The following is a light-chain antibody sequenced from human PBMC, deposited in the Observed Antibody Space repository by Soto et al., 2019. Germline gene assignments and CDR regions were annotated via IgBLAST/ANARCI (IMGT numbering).Light chain of an antibody. Sequence: DIQMTQSPPPLSASVGDRVTITCRASQTISSWLAWYQQKKGKAPKILIYKASTLKSGVPSRFSASGSGTEFALTISGLQPDDFEVYYCQQYNRYAVTFGQGTKVDIK. CDR1: QTISSW. J-gene: IGKJ1*01. CDR2: KAS. CDR3: QQYNRYAVT. V-gene: IGKV1-5*03.